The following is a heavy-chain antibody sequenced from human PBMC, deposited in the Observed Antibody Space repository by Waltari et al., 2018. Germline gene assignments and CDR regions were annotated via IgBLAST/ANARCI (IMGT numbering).Heavy chain of an antibody. V-gene: IGHV1-69*01. CDR2: ILPIFGDA. Sequence: QVQLVQSGPEMKKPGSSVKVSCKFSGGTFSNYAISWVRQAPGQGLEWMGGILPIFGDADYAHKFQGRLTITADESTSTAYLDLSSVTSDDTAVYYCARVGATVFDHWGQGTQVTVSS. J-gene: IGHJ4*02. CDR1: GGTFSNYA. D-gene: IGHD3-16*01. CDR3: ARVGATVFDH.